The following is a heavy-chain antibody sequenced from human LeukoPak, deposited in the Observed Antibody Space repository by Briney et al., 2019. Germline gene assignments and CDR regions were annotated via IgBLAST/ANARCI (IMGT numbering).Heavy chain of an antibody. D-gene: IGHD6-6*01. CDR2: ISGSGGST. CDR3: ASGASSQPFGDAFDI. Sequence: GGSLTLSCAASGFTFSSYAMSWVRQAPGKGLEWVSAISGSGGSTYYADSVKGRFTISRDNSKNTLYLQMNSLRAEDTAVYYCASGASSQPFGDAFDIWGQGTMVTVSS. J-gene: IGHJ3*02. CDR1: GFTFSSYA. V-gene: IGHV3-23*01.